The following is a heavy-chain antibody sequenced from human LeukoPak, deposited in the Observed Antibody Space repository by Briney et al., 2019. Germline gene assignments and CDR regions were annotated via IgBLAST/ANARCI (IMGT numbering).Heavy chain of an antibody. V-gene: IGHV3-74*01. Sequence: GGSQRLSCAASGFTFSSYWMHWVRQVPGNGLVWVARINPGGSSITYADSVKGRFTISRDNAKNTLYLQMDSLRAEDTGVYYCARSNQADDYWGQGTLVTVSS. CDR1: GFTFSSYW. J-gene: IGHJ4*02. D-gene: IGHD1-14*01. CDR3: ARSNQADDY. CDR2: INPGGSSI.